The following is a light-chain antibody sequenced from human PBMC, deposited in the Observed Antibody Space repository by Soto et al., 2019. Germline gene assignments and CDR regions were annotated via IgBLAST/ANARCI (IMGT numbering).Light chain of an antibody. Sequence: EVVLTQSPATLSLSPGMRATLSCRASQSLSSYLAWYQQKPGQSPRLLIYDASNRATGIPARFSGSGSGTDFTLTISSLEPEDFAVYYCQQRSHWPITFGQGTRLDI. CDR3: QQRSHWPIT. V-gene: IGKV3-11*01. CDR1: QSLSSY. CDR2: DAS. J-gene: IGKJ5*01.